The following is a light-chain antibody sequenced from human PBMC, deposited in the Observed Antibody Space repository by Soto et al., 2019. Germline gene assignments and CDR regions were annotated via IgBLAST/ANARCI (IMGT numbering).Light chain of an antibody. CDR3: SSKTSSSTPYV. Sequence: QSALTQPASVSGSPGQSITISCTGTISDIGGYNFISWYQHHPGKAPKLVIYDVNNRPSGISYRFSGSKSGNTASLTISGLQVEDEADYYCSSKTSSSTPYVFGTGTKVTVL. V-gene: IGLV2-14*01. CDR1: ISDIGGYNF. J-gene: IGLJ1*01. CDR2: DVN.